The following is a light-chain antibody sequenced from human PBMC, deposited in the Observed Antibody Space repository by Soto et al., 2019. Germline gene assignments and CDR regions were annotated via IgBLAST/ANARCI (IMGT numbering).Light chain of an antibody. CDR3: QHYNSYSEA. CDR2: KAS. V-gene: IGKV1-5*03. Sequence: DIQMTQSPSSLSASVGDSVSITSRASQSVSNWLAWYRQKPGKAPKLLIYKASTLKSGVPSRFSGSGSGTEFTLTISSLQPDDFATYYCQHYNSYSEAFGQGTKVDI. J-gene: IGKJ1*01. CDR1: QSVSNW.